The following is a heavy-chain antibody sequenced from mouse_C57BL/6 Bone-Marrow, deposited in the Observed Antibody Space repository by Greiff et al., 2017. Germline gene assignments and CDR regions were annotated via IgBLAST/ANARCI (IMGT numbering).Heavy chain of an antibody. CDR2: ISDGGSYT. J-gene: IGHJ3*01. D-gene: IGHD2-2*01. CDR3: ASLWLRRAWFAY. CDR1: GFTFSSYA. Sequence: EVKLQESGGGLVKPGGSLKLSCAASGFTFSSYAMSWVRQTPEKRLEWVATISDGGSYTYYPDNVKGRFTISRDNAKNNLYLQMSHLKSEDTAMYYCASLWLRRAWFAYWGQGTLVTVSA. V-gene: IGHV5-4*03.